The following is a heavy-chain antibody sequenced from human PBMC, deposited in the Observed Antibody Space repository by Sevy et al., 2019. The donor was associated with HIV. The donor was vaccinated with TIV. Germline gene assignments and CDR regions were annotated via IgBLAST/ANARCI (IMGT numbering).Heavy chain of an antibody. CDR3: ARDPHTAMAYYFDY. D-gene: IGHD5-18*01. Sequence: GESLKISCAASGFTFSSYGMHWVRQAPGKGLEWVAVIWYDGSNKYYADSGKGRFTISRDNSKNTLYLKMNSLRVEDTAVYYCARDPHTAMAYYFDYWGQGTLVTVSS. J-gene: IGHJ4*02. CDR2: IWYDGSNK. CDR1: GFTFSSYG. V-gene: IGHV3-33*01.